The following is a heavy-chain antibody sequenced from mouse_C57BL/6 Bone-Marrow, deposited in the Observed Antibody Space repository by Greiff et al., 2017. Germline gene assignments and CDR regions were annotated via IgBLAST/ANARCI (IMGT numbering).Heavy chain of an antibody. Sequence: VQLQESGAELARPGASVKLSCKASGYTFTSSGISWVKQRTGQGLEWIGEIYPRSGNTYYNEKFKGKATLTADKSSITAYMELRSLTSVYSAVYCCARDLFAYWGQGTLVTVSA. V-gene: IGHV1-81*01. CDR1: GYTFTSSG. CDR2: IYPRSGNT. CDR3: ARDLFAY. J-gene: IGHJ3*01.